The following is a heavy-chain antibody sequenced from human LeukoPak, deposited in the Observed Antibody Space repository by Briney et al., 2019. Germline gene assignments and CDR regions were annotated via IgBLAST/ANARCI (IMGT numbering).Heavy chain of an antibody. V-gene: IGHV4-59*08. D-gene: IGHD6-13*01. CDR1: GGSISSDY. J-gene: IGHJ6*02. CDR2: IHDSGST. Sequence: SETLSLTCTVSGGSISSDYWSWIRQPPGKGLEWIGNIHDSGSTNYNPSLKSRVTISVDTSKNQFSLKLSSVTAADTAVYYCARLGMLIAAAGGGMDVWGQGTTVTVSS. CDR3: ARLGMLIAAAGGGMDV.